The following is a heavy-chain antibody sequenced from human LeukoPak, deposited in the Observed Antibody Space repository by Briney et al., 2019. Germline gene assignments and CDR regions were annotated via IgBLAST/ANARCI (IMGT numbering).Heavy chain of an antibody. CDR2: IKQDGSEK. V-gene: IGHV3-7*03. CDR3: ARGGITIFGVVSYMDV. Sequence: GGSLRLSCAASGFTFSSYWMSWVRQAPGKGLEWVANIKQDGSEKYYVDSVKGRFTISRDNAKNSLYLQMNSLRAEDTALYYCARGGITIFGVVSYMDVWGKGTTVTVSS. J-gene: IGHJ6*03. CDR1: GFTFSSYW. D-gene: IGHD3-3*01.